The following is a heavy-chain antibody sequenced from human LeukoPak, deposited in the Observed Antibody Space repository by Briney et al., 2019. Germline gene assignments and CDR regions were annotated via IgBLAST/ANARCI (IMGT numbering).Heavy chain of an antibody. CDR2: ISYDGSNK. V-gene: IGHV3-30*04. CDR1: GFTFSSYA. Sequence: HPGGSLRLSCAASGFTFSSYAMHWVRQAPGKGLEWVAVISYDGSNKYYADSVKGRFTISRDNSKNTLYLQMNSLRAEDTAVYYCARDPGPNWNYYYYYYMDVWGKGTTVTVSS. CDR3: ARDPGPNWNYYYYYYMDV. D-gene: IGHD1-1*01. J-gene: IGHJ6*03.